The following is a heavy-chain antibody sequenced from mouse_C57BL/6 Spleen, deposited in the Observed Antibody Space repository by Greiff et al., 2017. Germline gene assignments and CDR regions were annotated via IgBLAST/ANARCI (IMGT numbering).Heavy chain of an antibody. CDR3: ARIGNDYDGWYFDV. CDR2: IDPEDGDT. D-gene: IGHD2-4*01. Sequence: VQLQQSGAELVKPGASVKLSCTASGFNIKDYYMHWVKQRPEQGLEWIGRIDPEDGDTKYAPNFQGKATITADTSSNTAYLQLSSLTSEDTAVYYCARIGNDYDGWYFDVWGTGTTVTVSS. J-gene: IGHJ1*03. CDR1: GFNIKDYY. V-gene: IGHV14-2*01.